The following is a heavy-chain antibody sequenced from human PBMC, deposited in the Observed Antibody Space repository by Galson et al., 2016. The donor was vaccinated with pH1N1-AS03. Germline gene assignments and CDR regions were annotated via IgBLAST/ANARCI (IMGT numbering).Heavy chain of an antibody. J-gene: IGHJ3*02. V-gene: IGHV3-21*01. CDR2: ISSSSSYI. CDR3: ARVMTTVTDDDAFDI. Sequence: SLRLSCAASGFTFSSYSMNWVRQAPGKGLEWVSSISSSSSYIYYADSVKGRFTISRDNAKNSLYLQMNSLRAEDTAVYYCARVMTTVTDDDAFDIWGQGTMVTVSS. D-gene: IGHD4-17*01. CDR1: GFTFSSYS.